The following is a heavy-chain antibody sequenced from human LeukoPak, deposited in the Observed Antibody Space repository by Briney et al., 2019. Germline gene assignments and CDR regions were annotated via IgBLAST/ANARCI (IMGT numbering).Heavy chain of an antibody. Sequence: SETLSLTCTVSVYSISSGYYWGWIRQPPGKGLEWIGSIYHSGSTYYNPSLKSRVTISVDTSKNQFSLKLRSVTAADTAVYYCARDGAYYYDSSGYYELRAFDIWGQGTMVTVSS. CDR1: VYSISSGYY. V-gene: IGHV4-38-2*02. D-gene: IGHD3-22*01. CDR3: ARDGAYYYDSSGYYELRAFDI. CDR2: IYHSGST. J-gene: IGHJ3*02.